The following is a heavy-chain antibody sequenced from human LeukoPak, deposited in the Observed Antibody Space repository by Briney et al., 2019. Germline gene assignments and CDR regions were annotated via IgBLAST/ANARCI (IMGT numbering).Heavy chain of an antibody. J-gene: IGHJ6*02. D-gene: IGHD3-10*01. V-gene: IGHV1-2*04. CDR3: ARGGGSGSYFYYYYGMDV. Sequence: ASVKVSCKASGYTFTGYYMHWVRQAPGQGLEWMGWINPNSGGTNYAQKFQGWVTMTRDTSISTAYMELSRLRSDDTAVYYCARGGGSGSYFYYYYGMDVWGQGTTDTVSS. CDR2: INPNSGGT. CDR1: GYTFTGYY.